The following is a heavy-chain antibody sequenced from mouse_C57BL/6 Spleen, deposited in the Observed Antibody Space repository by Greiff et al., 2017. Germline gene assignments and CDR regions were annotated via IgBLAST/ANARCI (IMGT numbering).Heavy chain of an antibody. Sequence: VQLQQPGTELVKPGASVKLSCKASGYTFTSYWMHWVKRRPGQGLEWIGNINPSNGGTNYNEKFKSKATLTVDKSSSTAYMQLSSLTSEDSAVYYCAHYDYDVTDYYAMDYWGQGTSVTVSS. J-gene: IGHJ4*01. D-gene: IGHD2-4*01. CDR3: AHYDYDVTDYYAMDY. V-gene: IGHV1-53*01. CDR1: GYTFTSYW. CDR2: INPSNGGT.